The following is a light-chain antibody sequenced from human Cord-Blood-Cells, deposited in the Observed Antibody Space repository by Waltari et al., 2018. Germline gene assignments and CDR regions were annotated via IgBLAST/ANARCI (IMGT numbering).Light chain of an antibody. V-gene: IGKV1-39*01. CDR1: QSISSY. Sequence: DIQMTQSPSSLSEYVGDRVTITCRPSQSISSYLNRYQQKPGKAPKLLIYAASSLQSGVPSRFSGIGSVTDFTLTISSLQPEDFATYYCQQSYSTPQLTFGGGTKVEIK. CDR3: QQSYSTPQLT. J-gene: IGKJ4*01. CDR2: AAS.